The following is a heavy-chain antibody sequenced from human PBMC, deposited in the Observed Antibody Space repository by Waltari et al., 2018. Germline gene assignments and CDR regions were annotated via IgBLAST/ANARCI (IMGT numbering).Heavy chain of an antibody. CDR3: ARAADYYDSSGYSGACDI. CDR1: GYSISSGYY. J-gene: IGHJ3*02. CDR2: IYHSGST. Sequence: QVQLQESGPGLVKPSETLSLTCAVSGYSISSGYYWGWIRQPPGKGLEWIGSIYHSGSTYYNPSLKSRVTISVDTSKNQCSLKLSSVTAADTAVYYWARAADYYDSSGYSGACDIWGQGTMVTVSS. D-gene: IGHD3-22*01. V-gene: IGHV4-38-2*01.